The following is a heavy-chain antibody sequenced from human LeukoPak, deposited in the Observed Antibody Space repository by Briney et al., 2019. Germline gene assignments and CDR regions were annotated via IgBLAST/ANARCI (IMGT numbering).Heavy chain of an antibody. CDR2: INTNTGNP. CDR3: ASWAVNYGDYLVDY. CDR1: GYTFTSYA. D-gene: IGHD4-17*01. V-gene: IGHV7-4-1*02. Sequence: ASVKVSCKASGYTFTSYAMNWVRQAPGQGLEWMGWINTNTGNPTYAQGFTGRFVFSLDTSVSTAYLQISSLKAEDTAVYYCASWAVNYGDYLVDYWGQGTPVTVSS. J-gene: IGHJ4*02.